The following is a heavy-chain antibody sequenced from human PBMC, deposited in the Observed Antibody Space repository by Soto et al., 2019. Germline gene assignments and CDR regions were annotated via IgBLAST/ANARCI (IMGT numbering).Heavy chain of an antibody. CDR2: IIPILGIA. CDR3: ARDDGLAYCGGDCYS. Sequence: QVQLVQSGAEVKKPGSSVKVSCKASGGTFSSYTISWVRQAPVQGLEWTGRIIPILGIANYAQKFQGRVTITADKSTSTAYIELSSLRSEDTAGYYCARDDGLAYCGGDCYSWGQGTLVTVAS. J-gene: IGHJ4*02. V-gene: IGHV1-69*02. CDR1: GGTFSSYT. D-gene: IGHD2-21*02.